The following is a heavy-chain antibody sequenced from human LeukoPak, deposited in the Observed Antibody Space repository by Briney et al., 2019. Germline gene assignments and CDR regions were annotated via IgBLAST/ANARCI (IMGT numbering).Heavy chain of an antibody. D-gene: IGHD6-13*01. V-gene: IGHV1-69*04. Sequence: GASVKVSCKASGGTFSSYAISWVRQAPGQGLEWMGRIIPILGIANYAQKFQGRVTITADKSTSTAYMELSSLRSEDTAVYYCARGLYSSSWIDPWGQGTLVTVSS. CDR2: IIPILGIA. CDR1: GGTFSSYA. J-gene: IGHJ5*02. CDR3: ARGLYSSSWIDP.